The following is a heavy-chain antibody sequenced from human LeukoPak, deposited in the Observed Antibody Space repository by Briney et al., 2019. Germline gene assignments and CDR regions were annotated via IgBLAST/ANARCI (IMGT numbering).Heavy chain of an antibody. Sequence: PGGSLRLSCAASESTFITYAMNWVRQAPEKGLEWVATISGSGRSTYYADSVKGRFTISRDNSKHTLFLQMASLRAEDTAVYYCVKASSSSWSSFDYWGQGTLVTVSS. J-gene: IGHJ4*02. CDR2: ISGSGRST. D-gene: IGHD6-13*01. CDR3: VKASSSSWSSFDY. V-gene: IGHV3-23*01. CDR1: ESTFITYA.